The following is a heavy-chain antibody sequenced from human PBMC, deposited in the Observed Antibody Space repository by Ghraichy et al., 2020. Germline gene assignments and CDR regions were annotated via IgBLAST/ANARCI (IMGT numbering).Heavy chain of an antibody. Sequence: SETLSLTCTVSGGSISSYYWSWIRQPPGKGLEWIGYIYYSGSTNYNPSLKSRVTISVDTSKNQFSLKLSSVTAADTAVYYCARDLNCSGVSCYSRWFDPWGQGTLVTVSS. CDR2: IYYSGST. CDR1: GGSISSYY. V-gene: IGHV4-59*01. D-gene: IGHD2-15*01. J-gene: IGHJ5*02. CDR3: ARDLNCSGVSCYSRWFDP.